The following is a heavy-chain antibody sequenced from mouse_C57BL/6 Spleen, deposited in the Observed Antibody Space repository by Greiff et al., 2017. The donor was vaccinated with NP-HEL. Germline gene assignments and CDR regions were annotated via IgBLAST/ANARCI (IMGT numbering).Heavy chain of an antibody. V-gene: IGHV1-81*01. CDR3: ARGDGYGYFDY. J-gene: IGHJ2*01. Sequence: QVQLQQSGAELARPGASVKLSCKASGYTFTSYGISWVKQRTGQGLEWIGEIYPRSGNTYYNEKFKGKATLTADKSSSTAYMELRSLTSEDSAVYFCARGDGYGYFDYWGQGTTLTVSS. CDR2: IYPRSGNT. CDR1: GYTFTSYG. D-gene: IGHD2-2*01.